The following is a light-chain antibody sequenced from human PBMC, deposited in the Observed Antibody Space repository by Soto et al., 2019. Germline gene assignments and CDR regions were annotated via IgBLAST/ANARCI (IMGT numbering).Light chain of an antibody. V-gene: IGKV3-20*01. CDR2: GAS. CDR1: QSVSSSY. Sequence: EIVLTQSPGTLSLSPGERATHSCRASQSVSSSYLAWYQQRPGQAPRLLIYGASSRAAGIPDRFSGSGSGTDFALTIARLEPEDFAVYYCQQYDSSPPFGPGTKVDIK. CDR3: QQYDSSPP. J-gene: IGKJ3*01.